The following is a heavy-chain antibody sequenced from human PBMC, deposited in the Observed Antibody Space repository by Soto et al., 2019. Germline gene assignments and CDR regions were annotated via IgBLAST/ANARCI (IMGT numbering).Heavy chain of an antibody. CDR1: GGSISSYY. J-gene: IGHJ2*01. CDR2: IYYSGST. Sequence: SETLSLTCTVSGGSISSYYWSWIRQPPGKGLEWIGYIYYSGSTNYNPSLKSRVTISVDTSKNQFSLKLSSVTAADTAVYYCARDQPAAAGDWYFDLWGRGTLVTVSS. CDR3: ARDQPAAAGDWYFDL. V-gene: IGHV4-59*01. D-gene: IGHD6-13*01.